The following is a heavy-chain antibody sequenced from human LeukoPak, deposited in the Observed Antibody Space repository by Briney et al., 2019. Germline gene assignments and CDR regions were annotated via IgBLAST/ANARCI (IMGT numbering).Heavy chain of an antibody. D-gene: IGHD2-8*01. CDR3: ARVRYCTNGVCYYYFDY. CDR1: GYTFTSYD. V-gene: IGHV1-8*02. J-gene: IGHJ4*02. Sequence: DSVKVSCKASGYTFTSYDINWVRQATGQGLEWMGWMNPNSGNTGYAQKFQGRVTMTRNTSISTAYMELSSLRSEDTAVYYCARVRYCTNGVCYYYFDYWGQGTLVTVSS. CDR2: MNPNSGNT.